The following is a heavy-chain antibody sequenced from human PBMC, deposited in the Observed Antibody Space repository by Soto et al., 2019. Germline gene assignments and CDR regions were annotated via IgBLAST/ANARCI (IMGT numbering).Heavy chain of an antibody. V-gene: IGHV4-31*03. CDR3: ARDMSGYSHLDY. CDR1: GGSISSGGYY. Sequence: SETLSLTCTVSGGSISSGGYYWTWIRQHPGKGLEWIGYIYYSGSTYYNPSLKSRITISVDTSKNQFSLKLSSVTAADTAVYFCARDMSGYSHLDYWGQGALVTLSS. CDR2: IYYSGST. J-gene: IGHJ4*02. D-gene: IGHD3-3*01.